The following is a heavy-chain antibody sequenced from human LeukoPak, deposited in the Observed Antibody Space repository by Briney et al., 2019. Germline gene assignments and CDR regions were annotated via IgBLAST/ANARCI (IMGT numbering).Heavy chain of an antibody. J-gene: IGHJ3*02. Sequence: SETLSLTCTVSGGSISSSSYYWGWIRQPPGKGLEWIGSIYYSGSTNYNPSLKSRVTISVDTSKNQFSLKLSSVTAADTAVYYCARREGGYDYVWGSYRPGGAFDIWGQGTMVTVSS. CDR2: IYYSGST. CDR3: ARREGGYDYVWGSYRPGGAFDI. CDR1: GGSISSSSYY. D-gene: IGHD3-16*02. V-gene: IGHV4-39*07.